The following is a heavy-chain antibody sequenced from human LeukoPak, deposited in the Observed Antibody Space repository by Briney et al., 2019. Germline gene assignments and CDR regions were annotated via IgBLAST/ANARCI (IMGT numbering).Heavy chain of an antibody. CDR1: GGSISSYY. V-gene: IGHV4-59*12. Sequence: NPSETLSLTCTVSGGSISSYYWSWIRQPPGKGLEWIGYIYYSGSTNYNPSLKSRVTISVDTSKNQFSLKLSSVTAADTAVYYCAREWGVRFLEWFHPSDSYYYYYMDVWGKGTTVTVSS. CDR3: AREWGVRFLEWFHPSDSYYYYYMDV. D-gene: IGHD3-3*01. J-gene: IGHJ6*03. CDR2: IYYSGST.